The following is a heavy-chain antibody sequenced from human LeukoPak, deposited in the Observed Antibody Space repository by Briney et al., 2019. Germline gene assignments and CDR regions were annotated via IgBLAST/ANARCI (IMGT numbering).Heavy chain of an antibody. CDR2: MNPNSGNT. CDR1: GYTFTSYD. Sequence: GASVKVSCKASGYTFTSYDINWVRLAPGQGLEWMGWMNPNSGNTGYAQKFQGRVTMTRNTSISTAYMELSSLRSEDTAVYYCARAGIAAAGTGFDYWGQGTLVTVSS. CDR3: ARAGIAAAGTGFDY. D-gene: IGHD6-13*01. J-gene: IGHJ4*02. V-gene: IGHV1-8*01.